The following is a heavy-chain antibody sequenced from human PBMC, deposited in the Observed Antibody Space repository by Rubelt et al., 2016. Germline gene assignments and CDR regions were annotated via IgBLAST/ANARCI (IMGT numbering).Heavy chain of an antibody. J-gene: IGHJ4*02. V-gene: IGHV3-48*04. Sequence: SGFTFSTYRLNWVRQAPGKGLEWISYISSTSSSIYYADSVKGRFTISRDNAKNSRYLQMNGLGAADTAVYYCAGDPRGSGDYVDWGQGTLVTVSS. CDR3: AGDPRGSGDYVD. CDR1: GFTFSTYR. D-gene: IGHD4-17*01. CDR2: ISSTSSSI.